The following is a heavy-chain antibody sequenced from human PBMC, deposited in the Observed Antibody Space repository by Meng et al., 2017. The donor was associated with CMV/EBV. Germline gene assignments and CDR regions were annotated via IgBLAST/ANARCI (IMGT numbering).Heavy chain of an antibody. D-gene: IGHD4-23*01. CDR3: AKDGGAGYGGNSDWFDP. CDR1: FTFNKYA. J-gene: IGHJ5*02. V-gene: IGHV3-23*01. CDR2: IRYNGGST. Sequence: FTFNKYAMSWVRQAPGKGLEWVSGIRYNGGSTYYADSVKGRFTISRDNSKNTLYLQMNSLRDEDTAVYYCAKDGGAGYGGNSDWFDPWGQGTLVTVSS.